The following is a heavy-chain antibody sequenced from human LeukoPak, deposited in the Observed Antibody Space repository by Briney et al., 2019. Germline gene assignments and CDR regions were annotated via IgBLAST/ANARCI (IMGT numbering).Heavy chain of an antibody. V-gene: IGHV4-34*01. Sequence: SETLSLTCAVYGGSFSGYYWSWIRQPPGKGLEWIGEINHSGSTNYNPSLKSRVTISVDTSKNQFSLKLSSVTAADTAVYYCARGSPKGGYSRGRDWFDPWGQGTLVTVSS. CDR1: GGSFSGYY. CDR2: INHSGST. D-gene: IGHD5-12*01. CDR3: ARGSPKGGYSRGRDWFDP. J-gene: IGHJ5*02.